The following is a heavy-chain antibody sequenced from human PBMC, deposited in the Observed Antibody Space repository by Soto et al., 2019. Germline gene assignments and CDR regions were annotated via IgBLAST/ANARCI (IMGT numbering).Heavy chain of an antibody. D-gene: IGHD3-22*01. CDR3: TTVGYYYDSSGYYRYYYGMDV. Sequence: GGSLRLSCAASGFTFSNAWMSWVRQAPGKELELVGRIKSKTDGGTTDYAAPVKGRFTISRDDSKNTLYLQMNSLKTEDTAVYYCTTVGYYYDSSGYYRYYYGMDVWGQGTTVTVSS. V-gene: IGHV3-15*01. CDR1: GFTFSNAW. CDR2: IKSKTDGGTT. J-gene: IGHJ6*02.